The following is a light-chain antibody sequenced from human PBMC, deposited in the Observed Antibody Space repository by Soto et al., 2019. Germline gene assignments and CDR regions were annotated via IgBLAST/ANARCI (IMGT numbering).Light chain of an antibody. CDR2: LGS. J-gene: IGKJ2*01. V-gene: IGKV2-28*01. CDR1: QSLLHSNGYNY. CDR3: MQALQTRNT. Sequence: DIVMTQSPLSLPVTPGEPASISCRSSQSLLHSNGYNYLDWYLQKPGQSPQLLIYLGSNRASGVPERFSGSGSGTEFTLKISRVEAEDVGVYYCMQALQTRNTFGQGTKLEIK.